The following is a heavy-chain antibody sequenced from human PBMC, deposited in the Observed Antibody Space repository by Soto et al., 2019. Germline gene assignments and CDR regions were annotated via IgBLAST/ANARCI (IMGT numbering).Heavy chain of an antibody. Sequence: VKVSCKTSGYTFTRNGISWVRQAPGQGLEWMGWISPKSGSIKYARKFQGRVIMTTDTSTSTAYMELRSLRSDDTAVYYCVKDRDSNSWPSRDVWGPGTTVTVSS. D-gene: IGHD3-22*01. CDR3: VKDRDSNSWPSRDV. CDR2: ISPKSGSI. CDR1: GYTFTRNG. J-gene: IGHJ6*02. V-gene: IGHV1-18*01.